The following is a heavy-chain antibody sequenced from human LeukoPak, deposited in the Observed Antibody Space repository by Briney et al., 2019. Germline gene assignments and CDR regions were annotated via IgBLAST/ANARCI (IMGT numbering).Heavy chain of an antibody. CDR2: MYYSGST. V-gene: IGHV4-59*12. CDR1: GASISSYF. D-gene: IGHD1-1*01. Sequence: SETLSLTCTVSGASISSYFWNWIRQPPGKGLEWIGSMYYSGSTNFNPSLKSRVTISVDTSKNQFSLKLSSVTAADTAVYYCAREGTAGTNLNWFDPWGQGTLVTVSS. J-gene: IGHJ5*02. CDR3: AREGTAGTNLNWFDP.